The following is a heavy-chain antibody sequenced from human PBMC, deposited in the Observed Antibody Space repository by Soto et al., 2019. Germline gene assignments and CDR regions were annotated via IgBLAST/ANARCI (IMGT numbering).Heavy chain of an antibody. CDR1: GFTFSSYG. D-gene: IGHD6-19*01. J-gene: IGHJ4*02. CDR2: IWYDGSNK. Sequence: VQLVESGGGVVQPGRSLRLSCAASGFTFSSYGMHWVRQAPGKGLEWVAVIWYDGSNKYYADSVKGRFTISRDNSKNTLYLQMNSLRAEDTAVYYCARDLPSSGLDYWGQGTLVTVSS. CDR3: ARDLPSSGLDY. V-gene: IGHV3-33*01.